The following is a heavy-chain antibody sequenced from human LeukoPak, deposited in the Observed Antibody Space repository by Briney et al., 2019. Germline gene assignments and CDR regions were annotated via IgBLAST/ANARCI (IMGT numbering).Heavy chain of an antibody. D-gene: IGHD1-7*01. V-gene: IGHV3-11*01. J-gene: IGHJ4*02. Sequence: GGSLRLSCAASGFTFSDYAMSWIRQAPGQGLEWVSYISRSGDTIDYADSVKGRFSISKDNAKNSLYLQMNSLRAEDTAVYYCAGYHWNSGVVYWGQGTLVTVSS. CDR3: AGYHWNSGVVY. CDR1: GFTFSDYA. CDR2: ISRSGDTI.